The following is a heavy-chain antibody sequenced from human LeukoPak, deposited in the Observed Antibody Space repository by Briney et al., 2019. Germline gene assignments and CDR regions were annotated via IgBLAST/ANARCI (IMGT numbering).Heavy chain of an antibody. Sequence: PSETLSLTCSVSGASISSGSNCWGWLRQPPGKKLEWIVSIYSSGSTYYNPSLKSRVIIIIDTPKNHFSLTLSSVTAADTAVYYCARSDGYGLVGIWGQGTMVTVSS. V-gene: IGHV4-39*07. D-gene: IGHD3-10*01. J-gene: IGHJ3*02. CDR1: GASISSGSNC. CDR3: ARSDGYGLVGI. CDR2: IYSSGST.